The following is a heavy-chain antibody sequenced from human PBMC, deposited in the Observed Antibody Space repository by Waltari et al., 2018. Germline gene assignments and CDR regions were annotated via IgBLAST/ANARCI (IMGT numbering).Heavy chain of an antibody. CDR3: ARGYRYDSSERFYLDH. Sequence: ASGLSIRGYTSSWVRQAPGQGLEWMGGFIPLSGSQIYTQKFQGRLTISADGSTRTTVMELRNLRYEDTAVYFCARGYRYDSSERFYLDHWGQGTPVIVSS. CDR1: GLSIRGYT. V-gene: IGHV1-69*01. D-gene: IGHD3-22*01. J-gene: IGHJ4*02. CDR2: FIPLSGSQ.